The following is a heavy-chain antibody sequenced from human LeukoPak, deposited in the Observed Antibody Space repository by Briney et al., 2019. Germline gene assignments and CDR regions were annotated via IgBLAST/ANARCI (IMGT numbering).Heavy chain of an antibody. CDR2: IFYTGST. D-gene: IGHD5-18*01. V-gene: IGHV4-39*01. J-gene: IGHJ4*02. Sequence: SETLSLTCPVSGGSISVRGYSSGWIRQPPGKGLEWIGSIFYTGSTYYNPSLKSRVTISVAMSKNQVSLRLSSVTAADTAVYYCARLSGYSYDYFAYWGQGTLVTVSS. CDR1: GGSISVRGYS. CDR3: ARLSGYSYDYFAY.